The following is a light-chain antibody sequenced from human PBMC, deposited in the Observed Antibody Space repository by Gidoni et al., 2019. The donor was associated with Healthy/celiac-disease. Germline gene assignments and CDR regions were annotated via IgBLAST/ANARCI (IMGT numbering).Light chain of an antibody. V-gene: IGKV1-39*01. CDR3: QQSYSTWLT. CDR1: QSISSY. J-gene: IGKJ4*01. Sequence: DIQMTQSPSSLSASVGDRVTITCRASQSISSYLNWYQQKPGKAPKLLIYAASSLQSGVPSRFSGSGSGTDFTLTISSRQPEDFATYYCQQSYSTWLTFGGXTKVEIK. CDR2: AAS.